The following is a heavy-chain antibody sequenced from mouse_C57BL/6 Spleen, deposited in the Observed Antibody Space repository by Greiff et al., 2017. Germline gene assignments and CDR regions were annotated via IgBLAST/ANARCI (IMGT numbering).Heavy chain of an antibody. CDR1: GYSFTGYY. CDR2: INPSTGGT. Sequence: EVKLMESGPELVKPGASVKISCKASGYSFTGYYMNWVKQSPEKSLEWIGEINPSTGGTTYNQKFKAKATLTVDKSSSTAYMQLKSLTSEDSAVYYCARRYYGPFYYAMDYWGQGTSVTVSS. V-gene: IGHV1-42*01. CDR3: ARRYYGPFYYAMDY. D-gene: IGHD1-1*01. J-gene: IGHJ4*01.